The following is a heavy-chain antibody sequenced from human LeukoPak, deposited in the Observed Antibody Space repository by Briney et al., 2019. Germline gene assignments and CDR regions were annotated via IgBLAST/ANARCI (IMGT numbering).Heavy chain of an antibody. Sequence: GGSLRLSCAASGFTFSSYAMSWVRQAPGKGLEWVSAISGSGGSTYYADSVKGRFTISRDNSKNTLYLQMNSLRAEDTAVYYCARDLRFLEWLLETNWFDPWGQGTLVTVSS. CDR3: ARDLRFLEWLLETNWFDP. CDR1: GFTFSSYA. V-gene: IGHV3-23*01. D-gene: IGHD3-3*01. CDR2: ISGSGGST. J-gene: IGHJ5*02.